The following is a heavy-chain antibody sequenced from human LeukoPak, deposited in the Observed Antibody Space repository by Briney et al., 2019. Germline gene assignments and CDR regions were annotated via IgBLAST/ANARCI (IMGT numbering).Heavy chain of an antibody. Sequence: PSETLSLTCTVSGGSISSYYWSWIRQPPGKGLEWIGYIYYSGSTNYNPSLKSRVTISVDTSKNQFSLKLSSVTAADTDVYYCARAYYYGSGSLVDWFDPWGQGTLVTVSS. CDR2: IYYSGST. J-gene: IGHJ5*02. V-gene: IGHV4-59*01. CDR1: GGSISSYY. CDR3: ARAYYYGSGSLVDWFDP. D-gene: IGHD3-10*01.